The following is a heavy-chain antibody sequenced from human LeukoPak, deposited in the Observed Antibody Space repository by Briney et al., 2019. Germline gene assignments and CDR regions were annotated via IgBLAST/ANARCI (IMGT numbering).Heavy chain of an antibody. J-gene: IGHJ6*03. D-gene: IGHD2-2*02. Sequence: GGSLRLSCAASGFTFSSYGMHWVRQAPGKGLEWVAFIRYDGSNKYYADSVKGRFTISRDNSKNTLYLQMNSLRAEDTAVYYCARGPLYCSSTSCYTGYYYYMDVWGKGTTVTVSS. V-gene: IGHV3-30*02. CDR3: ARGPLYCSSTSCYTGYYYYMDV. CDR1: GFTFSSYG. CDR2: IRYDGSNK.